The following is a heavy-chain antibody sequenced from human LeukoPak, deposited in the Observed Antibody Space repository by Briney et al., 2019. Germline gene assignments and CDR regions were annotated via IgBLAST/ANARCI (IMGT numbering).Heavy chain of an antibody. V-gene: IGHV3-30*02. Sequence: GGSLRLPCAASGFTFSSYGMHWVRQAPGKGLEWVAFIRYDGSNKYYADSVKGRFTISRDNSKNTLYLQMNSLRAEDTAVYYCAKDNVASWVYWGQGTLVTVSS. D-gene: IGHD2-15*01. CDR3: AKDNVASWVY. CDR1: GFTFSSYG. CDR2: IRYDGSNK. J-gene: IGHJ4*02.